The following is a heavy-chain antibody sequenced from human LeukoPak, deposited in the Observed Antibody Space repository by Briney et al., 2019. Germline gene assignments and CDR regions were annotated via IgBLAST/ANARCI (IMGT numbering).Heavy chain of an antibody. D-gene: IGHD7-27*01. CDR2: IYHSGST. V-gene: IGHV4-38-2*02. Sequence: SETPSLTCTVSGYSISSGYYWGWIRQPPGKGLEWIGSIYHSGSTYYNPSLKSRVTISVDTSKNQFSLKLSSVTAADTAVYYCASNTGTVFDYWGQGALVTVSS. J-gene: IGHJ4*02. CDR1: GYSISSGYY. CDR3: ASNTGTVFDY.